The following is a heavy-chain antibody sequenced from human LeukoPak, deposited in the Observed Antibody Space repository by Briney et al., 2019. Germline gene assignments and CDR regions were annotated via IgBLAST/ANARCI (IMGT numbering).Heavy chain of an antibody. J-gene: IGHJ6*02. Sequence: ASVKVSCKASGYTFTSYDINWVRQATGQGLEWMGWMNPNSGNTGYAQKFQGRVTMTRNTSISTAYMELSSLRSEDTAVYYCARGMVRGVMPYCYGMDVWGQGTTVTVSS. D-gene: IGHD3-10*01. CDR3: ARGMVRGVMPYCYGMDV. CDR1: GYTFTSYD. CDR2: MNPNSGNT. V-gene: IGHV1-8*01.